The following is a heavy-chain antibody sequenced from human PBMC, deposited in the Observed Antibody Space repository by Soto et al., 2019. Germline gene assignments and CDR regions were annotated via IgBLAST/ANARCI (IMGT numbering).Heavy chain of an antibody. CDR2: ISGSGDTT. V-gene: IGHV3-23*01. CDR3: AKDSPSHVGGWELPFDL. Sequence: EVQLLESGGGLVQPGGSLRLSCAASGLTFGSYAMSWVRQAPGKGLEWVSAISGSGDTTYYADSVRGRFTISRDNSENTQYLKMNSLRDDDTAVYYCAKDSPSHVGGWELPFDLWGQGTLVTVSS. CDR1: GLTFGSYA. J-gene: IGHJ4*02. D-gene: IGHD2-21*01.